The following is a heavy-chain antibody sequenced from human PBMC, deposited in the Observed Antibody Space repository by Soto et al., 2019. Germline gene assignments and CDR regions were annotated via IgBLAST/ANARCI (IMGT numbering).Heavy chain of an antibody. J-gene: IGHJ4*02. CDR1: GASISSFF. V-gene: IGHV4-59*01. Sequence: SETLSHTCIVSGASISSFFWSWIRQPPGKGLEWIGYISYSGSTNYNRSLKSRVTMSVDTSKNLFSLNLTSMTAADTAVYYCARDLRGSGWYYFDYWGQGTLVTVSS. CDR2: ISYSGST. D-gene: IGHD6-19*01. CDR3: ARDLRGSGWYYFDY.